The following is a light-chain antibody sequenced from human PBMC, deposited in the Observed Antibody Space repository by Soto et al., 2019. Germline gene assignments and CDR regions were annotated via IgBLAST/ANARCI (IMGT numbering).Light chain of an antibody. CDR1: QSVSTN. CDR3: QQYNNWLT. V-gene: IGKV3-15*01. CDR2: GAS. Sequence: EIVMTQSPATLSVSPGERATLSCRASQSVSTNLAWYQQRPGQAPRLLIYGASTRATGIPARFSGSGSGTEFTLTISSLQSVDFAVSYCQQYNNWLTFGGGTKVDIK. J-gene: IGKJ4*01.